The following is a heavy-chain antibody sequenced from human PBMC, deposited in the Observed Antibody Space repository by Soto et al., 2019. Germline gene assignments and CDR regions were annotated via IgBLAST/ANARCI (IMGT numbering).Heavy chain of an antibody. J-gene: IGHJ4*02. Sequence: GGSLRLSCAASGFTFSSYWMSWVRQAPGKGLEWVANIKQDGSEKYYVDSVKGRFTISRDNAKNSLYLQMNSLRAEDTAAYYCATVWVGELFDSWGQGTLVTISS. CDR1: GFTFSSYW. D-gene: IGHD3-10*01. CDR3: ATVWVGELFDS. V-gene: IGHV3-7*05. CDR2: IKQDGSEK.